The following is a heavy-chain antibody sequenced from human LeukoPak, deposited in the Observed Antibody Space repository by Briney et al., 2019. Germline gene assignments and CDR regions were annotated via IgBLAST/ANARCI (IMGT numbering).Heavy chain of an antibody. CDR2: INPNSGGT. Sequence: ASVKVSCKASGDTFTSYYMHWVRQAPGQGLEWMGWINPNSGGTNYAQKFQGRVTMTRDTSISTAYMELSRLRSDDTAVYYCARGGIQLWLSWFDYWGQGTLVTVSS. CDR1: GDTFTSYY. J-gene: IGHJ5*01. D-gene: IGHD5-18*01. V-gene: IGHV1-2*02. CDR3: ARGGIQLWLSWFDY.